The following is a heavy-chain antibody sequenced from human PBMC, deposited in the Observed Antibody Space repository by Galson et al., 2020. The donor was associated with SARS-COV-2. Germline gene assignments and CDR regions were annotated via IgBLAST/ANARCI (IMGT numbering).Heavy chain of an antibody. J-gene: IGHJ2*01. D-gene: IGHD3-22*01. CDR3: AKEDYYDTSGYYYPPNFDL. CDR1: GFTFSSYA. V-gene: IGHV3-30*18. Sequence: GGSLRLSCSASGFTFSSYAIHWVRQAPGKGLEWVAAISYDGSKKYYADSVRGRFTISRDNSKNTLYLQVNSLRAEDTAVYYCAKEDYYDTSGYYYPPNFDLWGRGTLVTVSS. CDR2: ISYDGSKK.